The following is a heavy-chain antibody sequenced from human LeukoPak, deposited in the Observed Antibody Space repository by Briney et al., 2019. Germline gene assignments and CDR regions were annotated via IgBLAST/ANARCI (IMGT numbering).Heavy chain of an antibody. CDR2: MNPNSGNT. CDR1: GGTFTSYA. D-gene: IGHD6-13*01. V-gene: IGHV1-8*02. J-gene: IGHJ6*02. CDR3: ARGRKIAAAALYYYYGMDV. Sequence: SVKVSCKASGGTFTSYAISWVRQAPGQGLEWMGWMNPNSGNTGYAQKSQGRVTMTRNTSISTAYMELSSLRSEDTAVYYCARGRKIAAAALYYYYGMDVWGQGTTVTVSS.